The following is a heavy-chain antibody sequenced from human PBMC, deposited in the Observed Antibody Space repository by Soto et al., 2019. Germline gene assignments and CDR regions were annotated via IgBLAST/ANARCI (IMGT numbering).Heavy chain of an antibody. J-gene: IGHJ5*02. D-gene: IGHD3-22*01. Sequence: ASVKVSCKASGYTFTGYYMHWVRQAPGQGLEWMGWINANSGGTNYAQKFQGRVTMTRDTSISTAYMELSRLRSDDTAVYYCARGGEYYYDSSGHNWFDPRGQGTLVTVSS. V-gene: IGHV1-2*02. CDR3: ARGGEYYYDSSGHNWFDP. CDR2: INANSGGT. CDR1: GYTFTGYY.